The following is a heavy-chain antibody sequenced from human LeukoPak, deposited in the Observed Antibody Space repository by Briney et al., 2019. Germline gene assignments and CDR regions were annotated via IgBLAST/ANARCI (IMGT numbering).Heavy chain of an antibody. Sequence: GASVKVSCKASGGTFSSYAISWVRQAPGQGLEWMGRIIPILGIANYAQKFQGRVTITADKSTSTAYMELSSLRSEDTAVYYCAREDRTVHGDYWGQGTLVTVSS. V-gene: IGHV1-69*04. CDR1: GGTFSSYA. J-gene: IGHJ4*02. CDR2: IIPILGIA. CDR3: AREDRTVHGDY. D-gene: IGHD4-17*01.